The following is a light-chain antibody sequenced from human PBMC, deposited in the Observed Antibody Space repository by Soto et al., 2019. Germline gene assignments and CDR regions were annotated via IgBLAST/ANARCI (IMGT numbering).Light chain of an antibody. J-gene: IGKJ4*01. V-gene: IGKV3-15*01. CDR3: QQYNSWPLT. CDR1: QSVNDN. Sequence: EIVMTQSPGTLSLSPGERATLSCRASQSVNDNLAWYQQKPGQAPRLLVYGASTRATGIPVRFGGSGSGTEFTLTISSLQSEDFAVYYCQQYNSWPLTFGGGAKVEIK. CDR2: GAS.